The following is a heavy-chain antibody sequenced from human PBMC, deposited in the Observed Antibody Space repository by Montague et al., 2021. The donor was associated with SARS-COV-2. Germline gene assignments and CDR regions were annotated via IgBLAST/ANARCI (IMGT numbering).Heavy chain of an antibody. CDR2: IYYSGST. CDR3: ARLGRGYSYAQSAFDI. V-gene: IGHV4-59*08. Sequence: SETLSLTCTVSGGSISSYYWSWIRQPPGKVLEWIGYIYYSGSTNYNPSLKSRVTISVDTSKNQFSLKLSSVTAADTAVYYCARLGRGYSYAQSAFDIWGQGTMVTVSS. CDR1: GGSISSYY. D-gene: IGHD5-18*01. J-gene: IGHJ3*02.